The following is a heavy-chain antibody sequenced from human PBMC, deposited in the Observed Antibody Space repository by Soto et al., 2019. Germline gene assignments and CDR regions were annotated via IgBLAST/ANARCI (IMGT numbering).Heavy chain of an antibody. CDR3: ARGGSGYSRYYYGMDV. D-gene: IGHD3-10*01. J-gene: IGHJ6*02. CDR1: GGTFSSYA. Sequence: SVKVSCKASGGTFSSYAISWVRQAPGQGLEWMGGIIPIFGTANYAQKFQGRVTITADKSASTAYMELSSLRSEDTAVYYCARGGSGYSRYYYGMDVWGQGTTVTVSS. V-gene: IGHV1-69*06. CDR2: IIPIFGTA.